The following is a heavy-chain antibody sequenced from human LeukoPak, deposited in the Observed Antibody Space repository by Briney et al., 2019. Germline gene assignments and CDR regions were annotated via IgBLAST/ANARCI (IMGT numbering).Heavy chain of an antibody. CDR2: ISSSGSTI. D-gene: IGHD3-10*02. CDR1: GFPFSSYE. Sequence: PGGSLRLSCTASGFPFSSYEMNWVRQARGKGLEWVSYISSSGSTIYYADSVKGRFTISRDNAKNSLYLQMNSLRAEDTAVYYCAELGITMIGGVWGKGTTVTISS. CDR3: AELGITMIGGV. V-gene: IGHV3-48*03. J-gene: IGHJ6*04.